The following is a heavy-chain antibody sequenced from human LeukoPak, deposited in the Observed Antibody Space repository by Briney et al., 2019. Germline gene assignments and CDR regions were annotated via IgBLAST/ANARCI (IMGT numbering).Heavy chain of an antibody. J-gene: IGHJ4*02. CDR1: GFTFSSYT. D-gene: IGHD5-18*01. V-gene: IGHV3-21*01. Sequence: GGSLRLSCAASGFTFSSYTMKWLRQAPGKGLEWVSSISSSSSYIYYADSVKGRFTISRDNAKNSLYLQMNSLRAEDTAVYYCARDKGSYDSDFWGQGTLVTVSS. CDR2: ISSSSSYI. CDR3: ARDKGSYDSDF.